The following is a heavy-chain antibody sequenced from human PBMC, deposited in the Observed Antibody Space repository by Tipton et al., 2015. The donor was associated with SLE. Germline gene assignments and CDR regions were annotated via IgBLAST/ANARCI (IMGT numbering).Heavy chain of an antibody. CDR1: GGSINSGAYY. D-gene: IGHD6-13*01. CDR3: ARERLYSSSWFSD. CDR2: IYYSGST. Sequence: LRLSCTVSGGSINSGAYYWGWIRQHPGKGLEWIGYIYYSGSTYYNPSLKSRVTISVDTSKNQFSLKLSSVTAADTAVYYCARERLYSSSWFSDWGQGTLVTVSS. J-gene: IGHJ4*02. V-gene: IGHV4-31*02.